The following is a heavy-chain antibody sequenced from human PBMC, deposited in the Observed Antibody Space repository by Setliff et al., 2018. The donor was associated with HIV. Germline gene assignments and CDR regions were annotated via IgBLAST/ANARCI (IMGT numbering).Heavy chain of an antibody. Sequence: PSETLSLTCTVSGGSISSSTYYWGWIRQPPGKGLEWIGNIHFNGSTYYNPSLKSRVTVSVDPSKNQFSLKLSSVTAADTAVYYCARTTYSGSYFNDSWGQGTLVTVSS. CDR3: ARTTYSGSYFNDS. V-gene: IGHV4-39*01. D-gene: IGHD1-26*01. CDR2: IHFNGST. J-gene: IGHJ5*01. CDR1: GGSISSSTYY.